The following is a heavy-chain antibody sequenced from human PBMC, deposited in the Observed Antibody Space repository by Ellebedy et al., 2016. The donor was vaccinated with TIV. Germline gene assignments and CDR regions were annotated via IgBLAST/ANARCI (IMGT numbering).Heavy chain of an antibody. CDR1: GFTFSSYW. V-gene: IGHV3-74*01. J-gene: IGHJ4*02. Sequence: GESLKISCAASGFTFSSYWMHWVRQAPGKGLVWVSRINSDGSSTSYADSVKGRFTIPRDNAKNTLYLQMNSLRAEDTAVYYCARTRPLQYTPDYWGQGTLVTVSS. CDR3: ARTRPLQYTPDY. D-gene: IGHD1-1*01. CDR2: INSDGSST.